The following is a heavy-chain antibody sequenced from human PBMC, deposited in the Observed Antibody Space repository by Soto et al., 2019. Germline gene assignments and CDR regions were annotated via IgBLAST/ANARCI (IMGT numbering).Heavy chain of an antibody. CDR3: ARDMRHDYASGRLDY. J-gene: IGHJ4*02. Sequence: QVELVESGGGVVQPGASLRLSCVASGFTFSDFPLHWVRRAPGKGLEWVAVISYDGNDESYSDSVKGRFTICRDNSKTTVYLQMNSLRADDMAVYHCARDMRHDYASGRLDYLGQGTLVTVSS. D-gene: IGHD3-10*01. CDR1: GFTFSDFP. CDR2: ISYDGNDE. V-gene: IGHV3-30-3*01.